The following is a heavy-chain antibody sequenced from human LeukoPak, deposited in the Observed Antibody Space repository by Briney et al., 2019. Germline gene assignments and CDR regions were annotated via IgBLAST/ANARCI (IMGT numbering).Heavy chain of an antibody. CDR2: INPNSGGT. Sequence: ASVKGSCKASGYTFTGYYVHWVRQAPGQGLEWMGWINPNSGGTNYAQKFQGRVTMTRDTSISTAYMELGRLRSDDTAVYYCARERWFGELSFDYWGQGTLVTVSS. J-gene: IGHJ4*02. CDR1: GYTFTGYY. D-gene: IGHD3-10*01. V-gene: IGHV1-2*02. CDR3: ARERWFGELSFDY.